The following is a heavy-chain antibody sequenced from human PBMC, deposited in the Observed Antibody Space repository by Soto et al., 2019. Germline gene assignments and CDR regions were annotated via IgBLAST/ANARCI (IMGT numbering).Heavy chain of an antibody. J-gene: IGHJ6*02. CDR1: GGTFSSYA. CDR3: ARDALVEMATIYRPYTGGMDV. V-gene: IGHV1-69*13. Sequence: GASVKVSCKASGGTFSSYAISWVRQAPGQGLEWMGGIIPIFGTANYAQKFQGRVTITADESTSTAYMELSSLRSEDTAVYYCARDALVEMATIYRPYTGGMDVWGQGTTVTVSS. CDR2: IIPIFGTA. D-gene: IGHD3-16*01.